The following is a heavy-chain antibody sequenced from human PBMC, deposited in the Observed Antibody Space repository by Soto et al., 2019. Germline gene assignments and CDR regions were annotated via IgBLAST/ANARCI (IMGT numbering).Heavy chain of an antibody. V-gene: IGHV4-30-2*01. J-gene: IGHJ3*01. CDR2: IYHSGNT. D-gene: IGHD2-15*01. CDR1: GGSISSGGYS. Sequence: QLQLQESGSGLVKPSQTLSLTCAVSGGSISSGGYSWTWIRQPPGKGLEWIGYIYHSGNTYYNPSIKSRVTISGDRSKNQFTLNLISLAAADTCVYYCASNVAADDALEVWGQGQMLSVTS. CDR3: ASNVAADDALEV.